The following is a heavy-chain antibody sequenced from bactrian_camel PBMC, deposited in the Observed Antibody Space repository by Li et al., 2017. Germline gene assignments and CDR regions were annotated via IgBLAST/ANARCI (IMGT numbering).Heavy chain of an antibody. CDR2: ANFDGTT. Sequence: HVQLVESGGGSVQAGGSLTLKCAASGDAHVRDCMGWFRQVPGKEREGVALANFDGTTYYGDSVKGRFFISRDNIAKTQTLQMNNLTPQDTGMYYCATERCSYFGTWSLLTGSYTNWGQGTQVTVS. CDR3: ATERCSYFGTWSLLTGSYTN. V-gene: IGHV3S55*01. D-gene: IGHD6*01. CDR1: GDAHVRDC. J-gene: IGHJ4*01.